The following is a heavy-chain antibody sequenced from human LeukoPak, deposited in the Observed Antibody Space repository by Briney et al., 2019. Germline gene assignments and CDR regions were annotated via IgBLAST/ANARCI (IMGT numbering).Heavy chain of an antibody. J-gene: IGHJ5*02. Sequence: GGSLRLSCAASGFTFSSYGMHWVRQAPGKGLEWVAVISYDGSNKYYADSVKGRFTISRDNSKNTLYLQMNSLRAEDTAVYYCVAQQDIVVVVAATWGQGTLVTVSS. D-gene: IGHD2-15*01. CDR3: VAQQDIVVVVAAT. CDR2: ISYDGSNK. CDR1: GFTFSSYG. V-gene: IGHV3-30*03.